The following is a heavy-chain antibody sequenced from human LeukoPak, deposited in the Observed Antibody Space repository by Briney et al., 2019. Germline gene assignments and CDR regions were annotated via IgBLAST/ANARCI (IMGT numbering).Heavy chain of an antibody. V-gene: IGHV3-23*01. J-gene: IGHJ4*02. CDR1: GLTVSSNY. Sequence: GGSLRLSCAASGLTVSSNYMSWVRQAPGKGLEWVSAISGSGGSTYYADSVKGRFTISRGNSKNTLYLQMNSLRAKDTAVYYCAKRVGGDYWGQGTLVTVSS. CDR3: AKRVGGDY. D-gene: IGHD2-15*01. CDR2: ISGSGGST.